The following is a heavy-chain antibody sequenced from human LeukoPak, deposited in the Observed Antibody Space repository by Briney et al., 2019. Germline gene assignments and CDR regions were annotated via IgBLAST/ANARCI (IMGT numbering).Heavy chain of an antibody. J-gene: IGHJ5*02. V-gene: IGHV4-30-2*01. CDR2: IYHSGST. CDR3: ARAVSMTTVTKYWFDP. CDR1: GGSISSGGYS. D-gene: IGHD4-17*01. Sequence: PSQTLPLTCAVSGGSISSGGYSWSWIRQPPGKGLEWIGYIYHSGSTYYNPSLKSRVTISVDRSKNQFSLKLSSVTAADTAVYYCARAVSMTTVTKYWFDPWGQGTLVTVSS.